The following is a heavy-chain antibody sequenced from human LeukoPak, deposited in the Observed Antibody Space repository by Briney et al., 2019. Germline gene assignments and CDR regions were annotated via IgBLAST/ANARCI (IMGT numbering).Heavy chain of an antibody. V-gene: IGHV1-58*02. CDR2: IVVGNGNT. CDR1: GFTVTNSA. J-gene: IGHJ2*01. Sequence: SVKVSCKASGFTVTNSAMQWVRQARGQRLEWIGWIVVGNGNTNYAQKFQERVTITRDMSTSTAYMELSSLRSEDTAVYYCAAVGATTFWYFDLWGRGTLVTVSS. D-gene: IGHD1-26*01. CDR3: AAVGATTFWYFDL.